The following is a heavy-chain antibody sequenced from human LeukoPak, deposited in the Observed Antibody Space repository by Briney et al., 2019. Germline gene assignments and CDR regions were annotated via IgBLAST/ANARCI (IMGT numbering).Heavy chain of an antibody. V-gene: IGHV3-48*03. CDR3: ARELRIMELYYSYYIDV. D-gene: IGHD1-7*01. Sequence: QPGGSLRLSCAASGFSFSDYDMNWVRQAPGKGPEWVSYITSSGATKDYADSVKGRFTISRDNAKTSLYLQMNSLRVEDTAVYYCARELRIMELYYSYYIDVWGKGTPVTVSS. CDR1: GFSFSDYD. J-gene: IGHJ6*03. CDR2: ITSSGATK.